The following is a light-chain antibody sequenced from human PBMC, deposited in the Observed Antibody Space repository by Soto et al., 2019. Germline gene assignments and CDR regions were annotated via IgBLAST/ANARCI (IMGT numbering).Light chain of an antibody. CDR2: LGS. Sequence: EIVMTQSPLTLPVTPGEPASMSCRSSQSLLYNNTFNYLDWYLQKPGQSPHLPVYLGSNRASGVPDRVSGSGSGTDFSLKISRVEAEDVGTYYCRQALQSLTFGQGTRLEIQ. V-gene: IGKV2-28*01. J-gene: IGKJ5*01. CDR1: QSLLYNNTFNY. CDR3: RQALQSLT.